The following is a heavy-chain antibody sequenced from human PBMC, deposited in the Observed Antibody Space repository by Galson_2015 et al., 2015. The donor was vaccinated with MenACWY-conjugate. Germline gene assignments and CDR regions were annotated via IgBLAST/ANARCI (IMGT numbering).Heavy chain of an antibody. D-gene: IGHD3-9*01. CDR1: GFTFSSYA. CDR2: IGGSGSRT. J-gene: IGHJ4*02. CDR3: AKSDFSNDILTGYYGGGH. Sequence: SLRLSCATSGFTFSSYAMIWFRQAPGRGLEWVSAIGGSGSRTYYADSVKGRFAISRDNSKNTLYLQMNSLRAEDTAVYYCAKSDFSNDILTGYYGGGHWGQGTLVTVSS. V-gene: IGHV3-23*01.